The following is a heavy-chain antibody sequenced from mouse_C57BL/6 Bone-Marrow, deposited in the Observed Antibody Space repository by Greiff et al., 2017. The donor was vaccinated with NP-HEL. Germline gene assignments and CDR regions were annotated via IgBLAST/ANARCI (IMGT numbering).Heavy chain of an antibody. V-gene: IGHV1-22*01. J-gene: IGHJ4*01. CDR1: GYTFTDYN. D-gene: IGHD1-1*01. CDR2: INPNNGGT. CDR3: ARKRNYGSSYVGYAMDY. Sequence: EVQLQQSGPELVKPGASVKMSCKASGYTFTDYNMHWVKQSHGKSLEWIGYINPNNGGTSYNQKFKGKATLTVNKSSSTAYMELRSLTSEDSAVYYCARKRNYGSSYVGYAMDYWGQGTSVTVSS.